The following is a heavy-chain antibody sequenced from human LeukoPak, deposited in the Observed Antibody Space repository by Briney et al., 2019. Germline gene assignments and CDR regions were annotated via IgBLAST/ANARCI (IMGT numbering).Heavy chain of an antibody. V-gene: IGHV4-38-2*02. Sequence: SETLSLTCTVSGYSISSGYYWGWIRQPPGKGLEWIGSIYHSGSTYYNPSLKSRVTISVDTSKNQFSLKLSSVTAAYTAVYYFARGRWTRHSYYYMHVWGKVTTVTVSS. D-gene: IGHD3/OR15-3a*01. CDR3: ARGRWTRHSYYYMHV. CDR1: GYSISSGYY. J-gene: IGHJ6*03. CDR2: IYHSGST.